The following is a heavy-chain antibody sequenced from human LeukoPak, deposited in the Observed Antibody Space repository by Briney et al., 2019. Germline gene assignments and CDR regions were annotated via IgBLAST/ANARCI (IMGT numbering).Heavy chain of an antibody. J-gene: IGHJ6*02. CDR2: IYHSGST. Sequence: PSEALSLTCTVSGGSISSGCYYWSWIRQPPGKGLEGIGYIYHSGSTYYNPSLKSRVTISVDRSKNQFSLKLSSVTAADTAVYYCARRALMRTAVTRGGSDFYYGMDAWGQGTTVTVSS. CDR3: ARRALMRTAVTRGGSDFYYGMDA. D-gene: IGHD4-11*01. V-gene: IGHV4-30-2*01. CDR1: GGSISSGCYY.